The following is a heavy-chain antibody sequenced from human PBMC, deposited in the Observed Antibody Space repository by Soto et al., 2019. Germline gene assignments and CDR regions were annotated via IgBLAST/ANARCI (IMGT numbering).Heavy chain of an antibody. CDR3: ARDPGSYQLLVAFDI. CDR2: IWYDGSNK. D-gene: IGHD2-2*01. J-gene: IGHJ3*02. CDR1: GFTFSSYG. Sequence: PGGSLRLSCAASGFTFSSYGMHWVRQAPGKGLEWVAVIWYDGSNKYYADSVKGRFTISRDNSKNTLYLQMNSLRAEDTAVYYCARDPGSYQLLVAFDIWGQGTMVTVSS. V-gene: IGHV3-33*01.